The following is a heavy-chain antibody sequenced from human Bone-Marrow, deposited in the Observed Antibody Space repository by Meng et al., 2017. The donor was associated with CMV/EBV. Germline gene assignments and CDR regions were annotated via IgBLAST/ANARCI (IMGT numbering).Heavy chain of an antibody. D-gene: IGHD2-2*01. V-gene: IGHV1-69*05. CDR2: IIPIFGTA. J-gene: IGHJ4*02. Sequence: SVKVSCKASGGTFRAYTINWVRQAPGQGLEWMGGIIPIFGTANYAQKFQGRVTITTDESTSTAYMELSSLRSEDTAVYYCASQVGPAATLDYWGQGTRVTVSS. CDR3: ASQVGPAATLDY. CDR1: GGTFRAYT.